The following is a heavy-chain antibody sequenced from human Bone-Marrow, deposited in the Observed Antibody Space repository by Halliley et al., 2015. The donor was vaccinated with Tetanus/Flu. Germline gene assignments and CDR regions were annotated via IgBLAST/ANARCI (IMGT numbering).Heavy chain of an antibody. CDR2: FYPADTT. D-gene: IGHD3-16*01. Sequence: GRGWVSFFYPADTTSHANSVKGRFTISRDNSKNTLYLQMNSLGGEDTAVYYCARDSDYRFDFWGQGTPVTVSA. J-gene: IGHJ4*02. V-gene: IGHV3-53*01. CDR3: ARDSDYRFDF.